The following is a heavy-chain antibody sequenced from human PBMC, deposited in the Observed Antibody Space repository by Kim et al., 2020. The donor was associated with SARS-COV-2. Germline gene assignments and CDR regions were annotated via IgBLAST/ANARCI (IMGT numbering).Heavy chain of an antibody. V-gene: IGHV3-33*01. Sequence: GGSLRLSCAASGFTFSSYGMHWVRQAPGKGLEWVAVIWYDGSNKYYADSVKGRFTISRDNSKNTLYLQMNSLRAEDTAVYYCARARSVTMVRGVTDWGQGPLVTVSS. CDR1: GFTFSSYG. J-gene: IGHJ4*02. D-gene: IGHD3-10*01. CDR3: ARARSVTMVRGVTD. CDR2: IWYDGSNK.